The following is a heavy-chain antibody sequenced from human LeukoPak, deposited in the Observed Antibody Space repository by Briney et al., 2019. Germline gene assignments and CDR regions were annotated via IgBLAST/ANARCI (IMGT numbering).Heavy chain of an antibody. V-gene: IGHV4-59*01. CDR1: GGSISSYY. Sequence: SETLSLTCTVSGGSISSYYWSWIRQPPGKGPEWIGYIYYTGSTNYNPSLKSRVTISVDTSKNQFSLKLSSVTAADTAVYYCARGLHAVDYWGQGTLVTVSS. CDR3: ARGLHAVDY. CDR2: IYYTGST. J-gene: IGHJ4*02.